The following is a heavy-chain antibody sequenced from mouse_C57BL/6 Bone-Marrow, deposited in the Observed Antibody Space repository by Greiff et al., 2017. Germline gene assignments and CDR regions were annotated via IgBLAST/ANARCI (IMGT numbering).Heavy chain of an antibody. CDR3: AKVYDGDYVKFAY. Sequence: EVQLQQSGPELVKPGASVKMSCTASGYTFTDYNMHWVKQSHGKSLEWIGYINPNNGGTSYNQKFKGKATLTVNKSSSTAYMKLRSLTSEDSAVYYCAKVYDGDYVKFAYWGQGTLVTVSA. V-gene: IGHV1-22*01. CDR2: INPNNGGT. CDR1: GYTFTDYN. D-gene: IGHD2-3*01. J-gene: IGHJ3*01.